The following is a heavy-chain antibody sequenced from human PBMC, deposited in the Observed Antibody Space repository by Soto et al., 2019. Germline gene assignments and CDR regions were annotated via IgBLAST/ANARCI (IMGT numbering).Heavy chain of an antibody. D-gene: IGHD3-3*01. Sequence: QVQLVESGGGVVQPGRSLRLSCAASGFTFSSYGMHWVRQAPGKGLEWVAGISYDGSNKYYADSVKGRFTISRDNAKKTLYLQMNSLRAEDTAVYYCAKDVLRFLEWLAFYGMDVWGQGTTVTVSS. CDR1: GFTFSSYG. V-gene: IGHV3-30*18. CDR2: ISYDGSNK. CDR3: AKDVLRFLEWLAFYGMDV. J-gene: IGHJ6*02.